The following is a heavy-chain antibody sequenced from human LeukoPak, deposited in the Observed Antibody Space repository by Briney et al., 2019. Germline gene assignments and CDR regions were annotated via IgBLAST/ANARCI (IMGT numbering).Heavy chain of an antibody. CDR2: IYYSGST. J-gene: IGHJ4*02. Sequence: PSETLSLTCTVSGGSISSGSYYWSWIRQPPGKGLEWIGYIYYSGSTNYNPSLKSRVTISVDTSKNQFSLKLSSVTAADTAVYYCARGGGSYYGVDYWGQGTLVTVSS. CDR3: ARGGGSYYGVDY. V-gene: IGHV4-61*01. CDR1: GGSISSGSYY. D-gene: IGHD1-26*01.